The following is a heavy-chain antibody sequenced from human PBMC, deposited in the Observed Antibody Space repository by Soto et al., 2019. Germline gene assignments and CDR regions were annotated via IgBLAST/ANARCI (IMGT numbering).Heavy chain of an antibody. CDR3: ARHIHNQGFEYYFDS. CDR1: GGSITSSGSA. D-gene: IGHD1-1*01. V-gene: IGHV4-39*01. Sequence: SETLSLTCNASGGSITSSGSAWGWVRQSPGKGLEWIGTIDYSGNIYYIPSLKSRITISVDTSKNQISLKLSSVTAADTAVYYCARHIHNQGFEYYFDSWGQGTLVTVSS. J-gene: IGHJ4*02. CDR2: IDYSGNI.